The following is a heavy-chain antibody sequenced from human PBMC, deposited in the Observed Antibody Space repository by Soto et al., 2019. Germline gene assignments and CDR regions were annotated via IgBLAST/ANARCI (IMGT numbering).Heavy chain of an antibody. D-gene: IGHD1-1*01. CDR3: ARGGLDPFDY. J-gene: IGHJ4*02. CDR1: GVNVWIYG. Sequence: GWSLGLGSAASGVNVWIYGMHVVRQAPGKGLVWVSRINDYGTTINYAESVEGRFTISRDDAKSEVYLQMNNLRAEDTAVYYCARGGLDPFDYWGQGALVTVSS. CDR2: INDYGTTI. V-gene: IGHV3-74*01.